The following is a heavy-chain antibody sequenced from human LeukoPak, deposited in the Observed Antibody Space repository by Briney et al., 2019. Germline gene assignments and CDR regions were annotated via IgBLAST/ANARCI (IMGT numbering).Heavy chain of an antibody. D-gene: IGHD2-21*01. CDR3: AKRLDSFAFDI. CDR1: GSTFSSSF. CDR2: FSDIG. V-gene: IGHV3-23*01. Sequence: GGSLRLSCEASGSTFSSSFMSWVRQAPGRGLEWVSSFSDIGYYADSVKGRFTISRDNAKNTLYLQMGSLRAEDTAVYYCAKRLDSFAFDIRGQGTMVTVSS. J-gene: IGHJ3*02.